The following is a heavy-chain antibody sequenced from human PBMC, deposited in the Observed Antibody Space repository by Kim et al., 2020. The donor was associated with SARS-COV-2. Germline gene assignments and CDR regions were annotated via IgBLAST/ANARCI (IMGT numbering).Heavy chain of an antibody. CDR3: ATGVGVAGRSGDSYYYSGMDV. Sequence: SLPVSCPFSGSPLPELSLHLLRQAPGKGLEWMGGFDPEDGETIYAQKFQGRVTMTEDTSTDKAYMELSSLRSEDTAVYYCATGVGVAGRSGDSYYYSGMDVWGQGPTVTVSS. J-gene: IGHJ6*02. CDR2: FDPEDGET. V-gene: IGHV1-24*01. CDR1: GSPLPELS. D-gene: IGHD6-19*01.